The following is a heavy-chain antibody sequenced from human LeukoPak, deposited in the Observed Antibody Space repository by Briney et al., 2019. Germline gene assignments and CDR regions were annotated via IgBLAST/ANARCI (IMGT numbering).Heavy chain of an antibody. CDR3: ARSLFRGSAFDI. D-gene: IGHD3-10*01. Sequence: GESLKISCKGSGYTFGDYWIAWVRQMPGKGLEWMGIIFPDDSDARYSPSFQGQVTISVDKSISTAYLQWSSLRASDTAMYYCARSLFRGSAFDIWGQGTMVTVSS. J-gene: IGHJ3*02. V-gene: IGHV5-51*01. CDR2: IFPDDSDA. CDR1: GYTFGDYW.